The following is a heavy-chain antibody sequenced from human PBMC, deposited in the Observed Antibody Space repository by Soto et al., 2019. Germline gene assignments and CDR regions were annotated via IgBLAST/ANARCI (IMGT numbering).Heavy chain of an antibody. CDR3: AKDWIGARGDIVATIAYGMDV. D-gene: IGHD5-12*01. CDR2: ISYDGSNK. J-gene: IGHJ6*02. V-gene: IGHV3-30*18. Sequence: GGSLRLSCAASGFTFSSYGMHWVRQAPGKGLEWVAVISYDGSNKYYADSVTARFTISRDNSKNTLYLQMNSLRAEDTAVYYCAKDWIGARGDIVATIAYGMDVWGQGTTVTVSS. CDR1: GFTFSSYG.